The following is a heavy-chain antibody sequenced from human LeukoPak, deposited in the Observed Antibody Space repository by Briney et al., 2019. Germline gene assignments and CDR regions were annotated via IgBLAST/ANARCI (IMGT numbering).Heavy chain of an antibody. CDR3: ARSGDYYDSAGYYRLFDY. CDR2: IYYSGST. V-gene: IGHV4-39*01. J-gene: IGHJ4*02. Sequence: SETLSLTCTVSGGSISSTSYYWGWIRQPPGKGPEWIGTIYYSGSTYYNPSLKSRVTISVDTAKNQFSLKVSSVTAADTAVYYCARSGDYYDSAGYYRLFDYWGQGSLVTVSS. CDR1: GGSISSTSYY. D-gene: IGHD3-22*01.